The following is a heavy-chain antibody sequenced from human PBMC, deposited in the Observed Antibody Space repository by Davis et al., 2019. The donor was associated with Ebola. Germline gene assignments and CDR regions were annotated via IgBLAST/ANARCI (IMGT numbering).Heavy chain of an antibody. Sequence: SETLSLTCSVSGASISSYYWSWIRQPPGKGLEWIGYIYYSGSTNYNPSLKSRVTISVDTSKNQFSLKLSSVTAADTAMYYCARVPLGRQGFFESWGQGILVTVSS. D-gene: IGHD3/OR15-3a*01. CDR1: GASISSYY. CDR3: ARVPLGRQGFFES. J-gene: IGHJ4*02. CDR2: IYYSGST. V-gene: IGHV4-59*08.